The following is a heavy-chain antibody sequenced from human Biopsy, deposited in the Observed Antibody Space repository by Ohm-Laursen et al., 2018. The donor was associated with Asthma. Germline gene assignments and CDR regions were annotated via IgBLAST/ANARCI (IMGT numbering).Heavy chain of an antibody. CDR2: VIPIYGTT. CDR1: GDILSSFG. Sequence: GASVKVSCKAHGDILSSFGIKWVRKAPGQGLEWMGGVIPIYGTTHTAQKFQGRVTITADESTSTAYMELTSLRKEDTAVYYWARGGCYGNRRTHNGLDVWGQGTTVTVSS. V-gene: IGHV1-69*13. J-gene: IGHJ6*02. CDR3: ARGGCYGNRRTHNGLDV. D-gene: IGHD2-15*01.